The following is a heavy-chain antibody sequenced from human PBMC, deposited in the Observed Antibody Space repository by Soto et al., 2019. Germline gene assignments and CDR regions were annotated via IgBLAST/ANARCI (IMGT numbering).Heavy chain of an antibody. CDR2: INPILSMS. CDR3: ATSYGSGYRAFDY. D-gene: IGHD3-10*01. CDR1: GDTFSVYT. Sequence: ASVKVSCKASGDTFSVYTINWVRQAPGLGLEWVGRINPILSMSNYAQKFQGRVTMTADKSTSTAYMELRSLRFEDTAIYYCATSYGSGYRAFDYWGQGALVTVSS. V-gene: IGHV1-69*02. J-gene: IGHJ4*02.